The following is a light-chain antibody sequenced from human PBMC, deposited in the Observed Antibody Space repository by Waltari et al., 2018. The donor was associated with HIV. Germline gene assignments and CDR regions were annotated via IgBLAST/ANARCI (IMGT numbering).Light chain of an antibody. CDR2: HVS. J-gene: IGLJ2*01. CDR3: TSYTSSNTLVI. V-gene: IGLV2-14*03. CDR1: SSDVGGYNY. Sequence: QSITISCTGTSSDVGGYNYVSWYQQHPGKAPKLMIYHVSNRPSGVSNRFSGSKSGNTASLTISGLQAEDEADYYCTSYTSSNTLVIFGGGTKLTVL.